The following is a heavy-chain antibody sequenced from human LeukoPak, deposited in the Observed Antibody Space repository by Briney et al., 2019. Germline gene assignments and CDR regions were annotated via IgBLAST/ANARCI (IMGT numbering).Heavy chain of an antibody. CDR1: GGSVGSNY. J-gene: IGHJ1*01. Sequence: SETLSLTCSVSGGSVGSNYWSWVRQPPEKGLEWIGYISYSGDTKYNPSLKSRLSMSVDTSKNQCSLTLTSVTAADTAVYYCARGSGWYPHWGQGTLVTVSS. CDR3: ARGSGWYPH. V-gene: IGHV4-59*02. CDR2: ISYSGDT. D-gene: IGHD6-19*01.